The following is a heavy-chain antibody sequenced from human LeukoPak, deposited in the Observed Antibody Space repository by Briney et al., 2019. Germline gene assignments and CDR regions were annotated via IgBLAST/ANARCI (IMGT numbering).Heavy chain of an antibody. V-gene: IGHV1-3*01. Sequence: ASVKVSCKASGYTFTSYDMHWVRQAPGQRLEWMGWINAGNGNTKYSQKFQGRVTITRDTSASTAYMELSSLRSEDTAVYYCARDRVPIAVTGTGDYFDYWGQGTLVTVYS. CDR1: GYTFTSYD. D-gene: IGHD6-19*01. CDR2: INAGNGNT. CDR3: ARDRVPIAVTGTGDYFDY. J-gene: IGHJ4*02.